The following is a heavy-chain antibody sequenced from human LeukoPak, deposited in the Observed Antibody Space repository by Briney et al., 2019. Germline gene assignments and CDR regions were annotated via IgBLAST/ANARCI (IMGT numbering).Heavy chain of an antibody. CDR2: IYYSGST. D-gene: IGHD2-15*01. CDR3: AREEDTLDAFDI. V-gene: IGHV4-59*01. J-gene: IGHJ3*02. Sequence: SETLSLTCTVSGGSISSYYWSWIRQPPGKGLEWIGYIYYSGSTNYNPSLKSRVTILVDTSKNQFSLKLSSVTAADTAVYYCAREEDTLDAFDIWGQGTMVTVSS. CDR1: GGSISSYY.